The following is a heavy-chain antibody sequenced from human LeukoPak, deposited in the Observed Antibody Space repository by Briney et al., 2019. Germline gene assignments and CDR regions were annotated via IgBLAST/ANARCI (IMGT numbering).Heavy chain of an antibody. CDR2: FSNNGRNK. V-gene: IGHV3-30*04. CDR1: GFTFSGYA. CDR3: ARQESRNYYFEGLDY. Sequence: GGPLRLSCAASGFTFSGYAIPGVRKAPGKGLGWGAFFSNNGRNKYYADSVKGRFTIDRDNSKNIVYLQMNSLRADDTAVYSCARQESRNYYFEGLDYWGQGTLVTASS. D-gene: IGHD3-22*01. J-gene: IGHJ4*02.